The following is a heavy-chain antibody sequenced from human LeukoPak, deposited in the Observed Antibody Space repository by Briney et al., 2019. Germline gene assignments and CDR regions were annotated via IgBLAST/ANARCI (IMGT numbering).Heavy chain of an antibody. J-gene: IGHJ6*03. CDR2: IYTSGST. V-gene: IGHV4-4*07. D-gene: IGHD3-3*01. Sequence: SETLSLTCTVSGCSFSSYYWSWIRQPAGKGLEWIGCIYTSGSTNYNPSLKSRVTMSVDTSKHQFSLKLSSVIAADTAVYYCARDIPPFVYYDFWSGYYSELTGYYYYMDVWGKGTTVTVSS. CDR3: ARDIPPFVYYDFWSGYYSELTGYYYYMDV. CDR1: GCSFSSYY.